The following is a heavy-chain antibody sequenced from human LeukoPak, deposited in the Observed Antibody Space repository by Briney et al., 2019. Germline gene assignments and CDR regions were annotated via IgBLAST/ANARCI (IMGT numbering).Heavy chain of an antibody. Sequence: GGSLRLSCAASGFTFSSYWMHWVRQAPGKGLVWVSRINSDGSSTSYADSVKGRFTISRDNSKNALYLQMNSLRAEDTAVYYCARDPAPIVGATTGRFFDYWGQGTLVTVSS. CDR3: ARDPAPIVGATTGRFFDY. J-gene: IGHJ4*02. D-gene: IGHD1-26*01. CDR1: GFTFSSYW. CDR2: INSDGSST. V-gene: IGHV3-74*01.